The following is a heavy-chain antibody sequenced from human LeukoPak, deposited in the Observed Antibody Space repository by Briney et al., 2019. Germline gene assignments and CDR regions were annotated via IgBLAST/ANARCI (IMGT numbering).Heavy chain of an antibody. J-gene: IGHJ4*02. D-gene: IGHD3-3*01. CDR3: AKDHYWSIDY. V-gene: IGHV3-74*01. Sequence: GGSLRLSCAASGFDFSSNWMHWVRHAPGQGLVWVSRVKGDGISTNYADSVKGRFTISRDIAKNTLYLQMNSLRAEDTGVYYCAKDHYWSIDYWGRGTLVTVSS. CDR1: GFDFSSNW. CDR2: VKGDGIST.